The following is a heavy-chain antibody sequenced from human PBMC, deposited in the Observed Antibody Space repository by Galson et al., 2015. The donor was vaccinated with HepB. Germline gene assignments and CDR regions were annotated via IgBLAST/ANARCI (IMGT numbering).Heavy chain of an antibody. CDR3: AKVAGSPNYYYYGMDV. CDR1: GFTFSSYG. V-gene: IGHV3-30*18. J-gene: IGHJ6*02. D-gene: IGHD6-19*01. Sequence: SLRLSCAASGFTFSSYGMHWVRQAPGKGLEWVAVISYDGSNKYYADSVKGRFTISRDNSKNTLYLQMNSLRAEDTAVYYCAKVAGSPNYYYYGMDVWGQGTTVTVSS. CDR2: ISYDGSNK.